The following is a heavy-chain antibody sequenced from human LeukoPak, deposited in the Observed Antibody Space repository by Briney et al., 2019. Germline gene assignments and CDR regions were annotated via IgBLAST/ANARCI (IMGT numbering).Heavy chain of an antibody. V-gene: IGHV3-33*06. CDR1: GFTFSTYG. CDR2: IWFDGSNK. Sequence: GGSLRLSCAASGFTFSTYGMHWVRQAPGKGLEWVAVIWFDGSNKYYADSVKGRFTISRDNSKNTLDLQMNSLRAEDTAVYYCAKEGAEWCYYDTSAYDAFDIWGQGTMVTVSS. D-gene: IGHD3-22*01. CDR3: AKEGAEWCYYDTSAYDAFDI. J-gene: IGHJ3*02.